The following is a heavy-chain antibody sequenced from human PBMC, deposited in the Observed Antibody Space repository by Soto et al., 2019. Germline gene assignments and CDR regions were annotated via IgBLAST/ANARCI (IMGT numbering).Heavy chain of an antibody. CDR3: ARGGSGWPFDF. CDR2: MNPNRGNT. CDR1: GYTFTSYD. D-gene: IGHD6-19*01. Sequence: QVQLVQSGAEVKKPGASVKVSCKASGYTFTSYDINWVRQATGQGLEWMGWMNPNRGNTGYAQKFQGRATRTRNTPIGTADMGLGSLRSGDTAVSYFARGGSGWPFDFWGQGTLVTVSS. V-gene: IGHV1-8*01. J-gene: IGHJ4*02.